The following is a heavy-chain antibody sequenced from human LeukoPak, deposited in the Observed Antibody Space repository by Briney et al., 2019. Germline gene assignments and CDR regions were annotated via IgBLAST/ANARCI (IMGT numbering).Heavy chain of an antibody. CDR3: AKGPQLNSGYHPDY. CDR1: GFTFSSAA. CDR2: ITGSDDRT. Sequence: GGSLRLSCAASGFTFSSAAMTWVRQAPGKGLEWVSTITGSDDRTYYADSVKGRFTISRDYSKNTLHLQMNSLRVEDTAIFYCAKGPQLNSGYHPDYCGQGILVTVSS. V-gene: IGHV3-23*01. J-gene: IGHJ4*02. D-gene: IGHD3-22*01.